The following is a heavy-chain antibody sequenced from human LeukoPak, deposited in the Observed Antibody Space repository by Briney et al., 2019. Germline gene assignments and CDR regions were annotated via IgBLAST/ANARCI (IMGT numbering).Heavy chain of an antibody. V-gene: IGHV4-34*01. CDR3: ARGGRIAVNWFDP. Sequence: PSETLSLTRAVYGGSFSGYYWSWIRQPPGKGLEWIGEINHSGSTNYNPSLKSRVTISVDTSKNQFSLKLSSVTAADTAVYYCARGGRIAVNWFDPWGQGTLVTVSS. J-gene: IGHJ5*02. CDR1: GGSFSGYY. D-gene: IGHD6-19*01. CDR2: INHSGST.